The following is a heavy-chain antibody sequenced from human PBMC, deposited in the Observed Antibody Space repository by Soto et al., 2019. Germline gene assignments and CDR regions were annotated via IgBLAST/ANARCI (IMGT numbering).Heavy chain of an antibody. J-gene: IGHJ4*02. CDR1: GFTFSSYT. D-gene: IGHD6-19*01. Sequence: EVQLLESGGGLVRPGGSLRLSCAASGFTFSSYTMSWVRQAPGEGLEWVSSISVSGGSTYYADSVKGRFTISRDNSKNTLYLQMNSLRTEDTAVYYCAKGGRSSGWSFDYWGQGTLVTVSS. CDR2: ISVSGGST. V-gene: IGHV3-23*01. CDR3: AKGGRSSGWSFDY.